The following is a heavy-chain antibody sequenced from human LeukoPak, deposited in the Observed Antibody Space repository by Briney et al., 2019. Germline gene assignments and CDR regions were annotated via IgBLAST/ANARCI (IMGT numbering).Heavy chain of an antibody. V-gene: IGHV1-69*06. CDR1: GGTFSSYA. Sequence: SVKVSCKASGGTFSSYAISWVRQAPGQGLEWMGGIIPIFGTANYAQKFQGRVTITADKSTSTAYMELSSLRSEDTAVYYCASPTRGDGYNYDYWGQGTLVTVSS. J-gene: IGHJ4*02. CDR2: IIPIFGTA. D-gene: IGHD5-24*01. CDR3: ASPTRGDGYNYDY.